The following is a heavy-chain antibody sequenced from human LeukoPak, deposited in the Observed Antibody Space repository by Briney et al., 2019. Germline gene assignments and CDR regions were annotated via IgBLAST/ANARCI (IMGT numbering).Heavy chain of an antibody. CDR2: SYYSGST. D-gene: IGHD2-8*01. J-gene: IGHJ5*01. Sequence: SETLSLTCTVSSASINSSSCPWGWIRQPPGKGLEWIGSSYYSGSTFYNPSLKSGVTISVDTSKNQFSLKLSSVTAADTAMYYCARGEDIVLVFDSWGPGALVTVSS. CDR3: ARGEDIVLVFDS. V-gene: IGHV4-39*07. CDR1: SASINSSSCP.